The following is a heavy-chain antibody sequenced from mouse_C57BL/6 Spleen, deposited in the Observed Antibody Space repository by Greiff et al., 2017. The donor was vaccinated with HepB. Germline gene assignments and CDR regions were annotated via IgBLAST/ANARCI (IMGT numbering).Heavy chain of an antibody. CDR1: GYSIPSGYY. Sequence: DVKLQESGPGLVKPSQSLSLTCSVTGYSIPSGYYWNWIRQFPGNKLEWMGYISYDGSNNYNPSLKNRISITRDTSKNQFFLKLNSVTTEDTATYYCARDSYGNYVLAYWGQGTLVTVSA. CDR2: ISYDGSN. CDR3: ARDSYGNYVLAY. D-gene: IGHD2-10*02. J-gene: IGHJ3*01. V-gene: IGHV3-6*01.